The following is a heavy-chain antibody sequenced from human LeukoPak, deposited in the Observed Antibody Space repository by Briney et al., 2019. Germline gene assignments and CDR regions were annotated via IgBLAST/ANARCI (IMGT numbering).Heavy chain of an antibody. V-gene: IGHV1-69*05. CDR2: IIPIFGTA. Sequence: SVKVSCKASGGTFSSYAISWVRQAPGQGLEWMGRIIPIFGTANYAQKFQGRVTITTDESTSTAYMELSSLRSEDTAVYYCARVPPVNPNWFDPWGQGTLVTVSS. CDR3: ARVPPVNPNWFDP. J-gene: IGHJ5*02. CDR1: GGTFSSYA.